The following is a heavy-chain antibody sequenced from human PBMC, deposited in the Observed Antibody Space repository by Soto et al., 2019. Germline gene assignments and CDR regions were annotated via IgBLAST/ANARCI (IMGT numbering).Heavy chain of an antibody. J-gene: IGHJ4*02. CDR3: ARGPHGSGDY. CDR1: GYSFTDYY. Sequence: RASVKVSCKASGYSFTDYYMQWVRQAPGQGLEWMGGIIPIFGTANYAQKFQGRVTITADESTSTAYMELSSLRSEDTAVYYCARGPHGSGDYWGQGTLVTVSS. V-gene: IGHV1-69*13. CDR2: IIPIFGTA. D-gene: IGHD3-10*01.